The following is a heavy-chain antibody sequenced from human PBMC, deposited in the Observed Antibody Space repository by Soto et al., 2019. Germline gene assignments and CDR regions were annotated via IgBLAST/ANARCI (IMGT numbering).Heavy chain of an antibody. CDR1: GGSFSGYY. Sequence: PSETLSLTCAVYGGSFSGYYWSWIRQPPGKGLEWIGEINHSGSTNYNPSLKSRVTISVDTSKNQFSLKLSSVTAADTAVYYCWGAAPHYCGGGRCCPGRDYWGRGTLVTVSS. D-gene: IGHD2-15*01. V-gene: IGHV4-34*01. CDR3: WGAAPHYCGGGRCCPGRDY. J-gene: IGHJ4*02. CDR2: INHSGST.